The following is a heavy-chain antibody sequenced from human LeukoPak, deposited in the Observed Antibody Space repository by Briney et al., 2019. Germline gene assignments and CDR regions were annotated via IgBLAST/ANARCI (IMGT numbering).Heavy chain of an antibody. Sequence: SVKVSXKASGYTFTSYGISWVRQAPGQGLEWMGGIIPIFGTANYAQKFQGRVTITADESTSTAYMELSSLRSEDTAVYYCAREGYYYDSGGYPFDYWGQGTLVTVSS. CDR1: GYTFTSYG. CDR2: IIPIFGTA. V-gene: IGHV1-69*13. CDR3: AREGYYYDSGGYPFDY. J-gene: IGHJ4*02. D-gene: IGHD3-22*01.